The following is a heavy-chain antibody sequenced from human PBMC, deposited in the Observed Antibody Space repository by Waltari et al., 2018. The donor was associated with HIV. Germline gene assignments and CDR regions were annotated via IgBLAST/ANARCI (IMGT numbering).Heavy chain of an antibody. CDR2: IVPIFATA. D-gene: IGHD5-18*01. V-gene: IGHV1-69*01. J-gene: IGHJ6*02. CDR1: GASFRNYA. Sequence: QVQLVQSGAEVKKPGSSVKVSCKASGASFRNYAISWVRQAPGQGLEWMGGIVPIFATASYAQKFLGRVTITADESTSTAYMELRSLRSEDTAVYYCAREASTGMVVSDYYYYGGMDVWGPGTTVTVS. CDR3: AREASTGMVVSDYYYYGGMDV.